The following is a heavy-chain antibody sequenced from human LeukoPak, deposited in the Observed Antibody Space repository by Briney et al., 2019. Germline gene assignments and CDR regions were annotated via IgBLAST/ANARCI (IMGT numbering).Heavy chain of an antibody. D-gene: IGHD3-10*01. Sequence: PSETLSLTCTVSGGSISSYYWSWIRQPPGKGLDWIGYIYYSGSTNYNPSLKSRVTISLDTSESQFSLRLTSVTAADTAVYYCARTVVRGVSPFDYWGQGTLVTVSS. CDR3: ARTVVRGVSPFDY. CDR2: IYYSGST. V-gene: IGHV4-59*01. CDR1: GGSISSYY. J-gene: IGHJ4*02.